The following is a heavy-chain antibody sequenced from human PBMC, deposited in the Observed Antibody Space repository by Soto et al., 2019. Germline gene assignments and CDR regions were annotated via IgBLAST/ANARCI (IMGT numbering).Heavy chain of an antibody. CDR2: IVVGSGNT. J-gene: IGHJ6*02. CDR3: AKGVSHSSGYPQPQFFYYGMDD. CDR1: GFTFTSSA. D-gene: IGHD3-22*01. V-gene: IGHV1-58*01. Sequence: GASVKVSCKASGFTFTSSAVQWVRQARGQRLEWIGWIVVGSGNTNYAQKFQERVTITRDMSTSTAYMELSSLRSEDSAVYYCAKGVSHSSGYPQPQFFYYGMDDWGQGTTVTVSS.